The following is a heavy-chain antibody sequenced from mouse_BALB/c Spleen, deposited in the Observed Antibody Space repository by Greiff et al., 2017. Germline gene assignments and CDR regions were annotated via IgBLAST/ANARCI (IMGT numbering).Heavy chain of an antibody. D-gene: IGHD2-10*02. CDR3: ARRAYGKNCAMDY. CDR1: GFSLSTSGMG. Sequence: QVTLKVSGPGILQPSQTLSLTCSFSGFSLSTSGMGVSWIRQPSGKGLEWLAHIYWDDDKRYNPSLKSRLTISKDTSRNQVFLKITSVDTADTATYYCARRAYGKNCAMDYWGQGTSVTVSS. J-gene: IGHJ4*01. CDR2: IYWDDDK. V-gene: IGHV8-12*01.